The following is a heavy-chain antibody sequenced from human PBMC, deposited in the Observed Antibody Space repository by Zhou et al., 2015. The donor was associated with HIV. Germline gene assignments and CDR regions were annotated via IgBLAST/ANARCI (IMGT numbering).Heavy chain of an antibody. D-gene: IGHD1-26*01. CDR3: ARDTYVQWELRNGMDV. CDR2: ISVYNGNT. V-gene: IGHV1-18*01. J-gene: IGHJ6*02. CDR1: GYTFTSYG. Sequence: QVQLVQSGPEVKKPGASVKVSCKASGYTFTSYGISWVRQAPGQGLEWMGWISVYNGNTNYLQKFQGRVTMTTETSTNTAYMELRSLRSDDTAVYYCARDTYVQWELRNGMDVWGQGTTVTVSS.